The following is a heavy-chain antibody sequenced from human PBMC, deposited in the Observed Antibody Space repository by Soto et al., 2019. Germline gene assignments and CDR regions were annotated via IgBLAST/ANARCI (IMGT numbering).Heavy chain of an antibody. J-gene: IGHJ4*02. CDR3: ARARRDPFNIPRFDY. CDR2: IYYSGST. Sequence: PSETLSLTCTGSGGSISSYYWSWIRQPPGKGLEWIGYIYYSGSTNYNPSLKSRVTISVDTSKNQFSLKLSSVTAADTAVYYCARARRDPFNIPRFDYWGQGTLVTVSS. V-gene: IGHV4-59*01. CDR1: GGSISSYY.